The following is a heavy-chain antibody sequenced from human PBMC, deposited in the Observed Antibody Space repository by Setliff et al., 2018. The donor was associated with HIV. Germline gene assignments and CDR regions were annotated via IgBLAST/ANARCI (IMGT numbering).Heavy chain of an antibody. Sequence: GASVKVSCKASGDTFNSHAISWVRQAPGQGLEWMGGIIPMFGTANYAQNFQGRVTITADESTSTAYMELSSLRSEDTAVYYCARSASGWYDYFDYWGQGALVTVSS. J-gene: IGHJ4*02. CDR3: ARSASGWYDYFDY. CDR1: GDTFNSHA. V-gene: IGHV1-69*13. D-gene: IGHD6-19*01. CDR2: IIPMFGTA.